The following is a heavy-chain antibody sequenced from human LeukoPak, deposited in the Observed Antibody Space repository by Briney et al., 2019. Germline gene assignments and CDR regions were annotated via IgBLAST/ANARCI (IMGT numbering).Heavy chain of an antibody. V-gene: IGHV4-4*02. Sequence: SGTLSLTCAVSGGSISSSNWWSWVRQPPGKGLEWIGEIYHSGSTNYNPSLKSRVTISVDRSKNQFSLKLSSVTAADTAVYFCARDRRQAPAAIDYWGQGALVTVSS. CDR1: GGSISSSNW. CDR3: ARDRRQAPAAIDY. J-gene: IGHJ4*02. CDR2: IYHSGST. D-gene: IGHD2-2*01.